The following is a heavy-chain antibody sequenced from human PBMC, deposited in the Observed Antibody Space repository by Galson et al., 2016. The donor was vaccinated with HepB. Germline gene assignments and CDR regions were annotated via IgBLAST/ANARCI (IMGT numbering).Heavy chain of an antibody. CDR3: ARDLDGRLTTLAY. CDR1: GGSVTTHNW. CDR2: VHHSGVT. J-gene: IGHJ4*02. Sequence: SETLSLTCAVSGGSVTTHNWWNWVRQPPGKGLEWIGEVHHSGVTNYHSIFGSRVTISVDKAKNHLSLRVTSVTAADTAIYYCARDLDGRLTTLAYWGQGIPVAVS. D-gene: IGHD4-11*01. V-gene: IGHV4-4*02.